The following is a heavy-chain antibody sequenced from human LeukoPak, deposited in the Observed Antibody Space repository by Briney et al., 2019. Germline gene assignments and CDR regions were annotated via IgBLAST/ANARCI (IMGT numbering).Heavy chain of an antibody. Sequence: PSETLSLTCTVSGGSISSYYWSWIRQPPGKGLEWIGYIYYSGSTNYNPSLKSRVTISVDTSKNQFSLKLSSVTAADTAVYYCARAIREYSSGWYYFDYWGQGTLVTVSS. D-gene: IGHD6-19*01. CDR3: ARAIREYSSGWYYFDY. CDR1: GGSISSYY. J-gene: IGHJ4*02. V-gene: IGHV4-59*01. CDR2: IYYSGST.